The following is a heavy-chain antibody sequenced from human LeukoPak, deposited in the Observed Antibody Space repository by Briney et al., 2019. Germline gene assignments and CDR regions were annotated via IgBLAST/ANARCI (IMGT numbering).Heavy chain of an antibody. CDR3: ARAPTNYYDSDY. J-gene: IGHJ4*02. D-gene: IGHD3-22*01. Sequence: GGSLRLSCAASGFTFNSYSMNWVRQAPGKGLEWISYISSGSKTIYYADSVKGRFTISRDNAKNSLYLQMNSLRAEDTAVYYCARAPTNYYDSDYWGQGTLVTVSS. CDR1: GFTFNSYS. V-gene: IGHV3-48*04. CDR2: ISSGSKTI.